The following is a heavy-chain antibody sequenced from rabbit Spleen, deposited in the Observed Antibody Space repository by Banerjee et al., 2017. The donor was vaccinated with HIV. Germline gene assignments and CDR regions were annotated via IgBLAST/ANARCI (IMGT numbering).Heavy chain of an antibody. D-gene: IGHD8-1*01. CDR2: IDAGSSGFT. CDR3: ARDSGSSFSSYGMDL. CDR1: GFSFSSSYW. V-gene: IGHV1S40*01. J-gene: IGHJ6*01. Sequence: QSLEESGGDLVKPGASLTLTCTVSGFSFSSSYWICWVRQAPGKGLEWIACIDAGSSGFTYSATWAKGRFTISKTSSTTVTLQMTSLTAADTATYFCARDSGSSFSSYGMDLWGQGTLVTVS.